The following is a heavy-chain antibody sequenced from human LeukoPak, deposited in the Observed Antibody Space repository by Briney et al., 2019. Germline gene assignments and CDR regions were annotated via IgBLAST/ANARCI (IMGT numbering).Heavy chain of an antibody. CDR3: TRGKDVVVPAAIEYYFDY. Sequence: GGSLRLSCRASGFTFGDYAMSWVRQAPGKGLEGVGFIRSKDYGGTTEYAASVKGRFTISRDDSKSIAYLQMNSLKTEDTAVYYCTRGKDVVVPAAIEYYFDYWGQGTLVTVSS. V-gene: IGHV3-49*04. CDR1: GFTFGDYA. D-gene: IGHD2-2*02. CDR2: IRSKDYGGTT. J-gene: IGHJ4*02.